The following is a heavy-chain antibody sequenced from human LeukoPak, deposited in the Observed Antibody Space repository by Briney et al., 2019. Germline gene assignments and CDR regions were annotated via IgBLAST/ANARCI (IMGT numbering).Heavy chain of an antibody. Sequence: PGGSLRLSCAASGFTFGSYWMHWVRQAPGKGLVWVSRINSDGSSTSYADSVKGRFTISRHNAKNTLYLQMNSLRAEDRAVYYCARTRRAHMDVWGKGTTVTVSS. V-gene: IGHV3-74*01. CDR1: GFTFGSYW. CDR2: INSDGSST. J-gene: IGHJ6*03. CDR3: ARTRRAHMDV.